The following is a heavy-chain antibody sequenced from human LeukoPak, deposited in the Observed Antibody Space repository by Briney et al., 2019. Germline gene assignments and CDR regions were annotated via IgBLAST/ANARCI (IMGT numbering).Heavy chain of an antibody. CDR2: ISSSSSYI. D-gene: IGHD3-3*01. CDR1: GFTFSSYS. Sequence: PGGSLRLSCAASGFTFSSYSMNWVRQAPGKGLEWVSSISSSSSYIYYADSAKGRFTISRDNAKNSLYLQMNSLRAEDTAVYYCARDGPNYYDFWSGYPEGGYFDYWGQGTLVTVSS. CDR3: ARDGPNYYDFWSGYPEGGYFDY. J-gene: IGHJ4*02. V-gene: IGHV3-21*01.